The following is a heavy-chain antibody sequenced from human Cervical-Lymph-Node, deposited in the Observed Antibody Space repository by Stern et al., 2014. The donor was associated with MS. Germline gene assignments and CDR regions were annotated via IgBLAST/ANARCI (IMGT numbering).Heavy chain of an antibody. J-gene: IGHJ4*02. Sequence: AQLVESGGGLVKPGGSLRLSCAASGFNFNDHYMSWIRQAPGKGLEWISYISSRAIIINYSASVKGRFTISRDDAKNSLYLHMNSLRAEDTALYYCVRSKSDYAGNPANFDHWGQGTLVTVST. D-gene: IGHD4-23*01. CDR3: VRSKSDYAGNPANFDH. V-gene: IGHV3-11*01. CDR2: ISSRAIII. CDR1: GFNFNDHY.